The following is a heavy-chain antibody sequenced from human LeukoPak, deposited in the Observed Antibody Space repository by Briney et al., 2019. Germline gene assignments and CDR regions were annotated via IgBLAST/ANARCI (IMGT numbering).Heavy chain of an antibody. Sequence: GGTLGLSCAASGFTFSSYGMSWVRQAPGKGLEWGSAISGNGGSTYYADSAKGRFTISRDNSKNTLYPQMNSLRAEDTAVYYCAKVGYSGYDSSQFDYWGQGTLVTVSS. J-gene: IGHJ4*02. V-gene: IGHV3-23*01. CDR3: AKVGYSGYDSSQFDY. CDR2: ISGNGGST. D-gene: IGHD5-12*01. CDR1: GFTFSSYG.